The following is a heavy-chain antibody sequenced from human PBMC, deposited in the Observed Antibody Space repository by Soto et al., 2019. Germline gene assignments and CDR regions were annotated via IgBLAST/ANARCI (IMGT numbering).Heavy chain of an antibody. CDR3: ERWVVPASPPYCDY. CDR1: GGSISSSSYY. J-gene: IGHJ4*01. V-gene: IGHV4-39*01. D-gene: IGHD2-2*01. CDR2: IYYSGST. Sequence: QLQLQESGPGLVKPSETLSLTCTVSGGSISSSSYYWGWIRQHPGKGLEWIGSIYYSGSTYYNPSLKSRVTISVDTSKNQFSLKLSSVTAADTSVYYCERWVVPASPPYCDYWGHGTLVTDSS.